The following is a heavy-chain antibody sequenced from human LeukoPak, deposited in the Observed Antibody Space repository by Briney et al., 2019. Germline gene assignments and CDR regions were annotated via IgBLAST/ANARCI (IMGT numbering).Heavy chain of an antibody. J-gene: IGHJ5*02. CDR3: AKDKHGGFWEDWFDP. Sequence: GGSLRLSCAASGFTLSSYAMSWVRQAPGKGLEWVSAISGSGGSTYYADSVKGRFTISRDNSKNTLYLQMNSLRAEDTAVYYCAKDKHGGFWEDWFDPWGQGTLVTVSS. V-gene: IGHV3-23*01. D-gene: IGHD1-26*01. CDR2: ISGSGGST. CDR1: GFTLSSYA.